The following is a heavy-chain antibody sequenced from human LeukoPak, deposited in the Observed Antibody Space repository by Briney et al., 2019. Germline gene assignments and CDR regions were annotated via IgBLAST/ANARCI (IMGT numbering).Heavy chain of an antibody. Sequence: GGSLRLSCAASGFTFSSYSMNWVRQAPGKGLEWVAIIKHDGSEKYYVDSVRGRFTISRDNAKNSLFLQMNSLRAEDTALYYCARGGAIGYYSYFYMDVWGKGTTVTISS. CDR1: GFTFSSYS. V-gene: IGHV3-7*01. CDR2: IKHDGSEK. J-gene: IGHJ6*03. D-gene: IGHD2-21*01. CDR3: ARGGAIGYYSYFYMDV.